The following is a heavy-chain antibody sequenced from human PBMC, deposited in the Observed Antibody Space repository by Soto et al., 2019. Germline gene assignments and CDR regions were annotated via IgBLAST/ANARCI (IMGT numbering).Heavy chain of an antibody. CDR3: ARHGFGPLHGLVDV. CDR1: GGSITNYY. Sequence: QVQLQESGPGLVKPSETLSLTCTVSGGSITNYYCSWFRQPPGKGLEWIGYINYDGYSAYNLSLKRRVALSMDASKTQFSLMLESGTATDTAVYYCARHGFGPLHGLVDVWGLGTTVIVSS. V-gene: IGHV4-59*08. CDR2: INYDGYS. J-gene: IGHJ6*02. D-gene: IGHD3-10*01.